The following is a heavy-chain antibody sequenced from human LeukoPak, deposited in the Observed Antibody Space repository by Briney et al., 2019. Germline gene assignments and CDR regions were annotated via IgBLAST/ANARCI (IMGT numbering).Heavy chain of an antibody. J-gene: IGHJ3*02. D-gene: IGHD6-13*01. Sequence: SETLSLTCTVSGYSISSGYYWGWIRQPPGEGLEWIGSIYHSGSTYYNPSLKSRVTISVDTSKNQFSLKLSSVTAADTAVYYCARGSRRIAAADDAFDIWGQGTMVTVSS. CDR3: ARGSRRIAAADDAFDI. V-gene: IGHV4-38-2*02. CDR1: GYSISSGYY. CDR2: IYHSGST.